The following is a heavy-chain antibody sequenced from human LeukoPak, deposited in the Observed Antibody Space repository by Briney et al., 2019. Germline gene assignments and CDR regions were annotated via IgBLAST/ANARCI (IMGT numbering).Heavy chain of an antibody. CDR2: IYSSGST. CDR1: GGSISRYY. D-gene: IGHD2-2*02. J-gene: IGHJ6*03. Sequence: SETLSLTCTVSGGSISRYYWIWIRQPAGKGLEYIGRIYSSGSTNYNPSLKSRVTMSVDTSKNQFSLKLSSVTAADTAMYYCARAHCSSTSCYTSSTRYYYYMDVWGKGTTVTVSS. V-gene: IGHV4-4*07. CDR3: ARAHCSSTSCYTSSTRYYYYMDV.